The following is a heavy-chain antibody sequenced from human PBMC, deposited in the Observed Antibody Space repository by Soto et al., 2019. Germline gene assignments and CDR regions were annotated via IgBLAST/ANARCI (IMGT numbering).Heavy chain of an antibody. D-gene: IGHD3-3*01. V-gene: IGHV3-30*14. Sequence: QVKLVESGGGVVQPGRSLRLSCAASGFTFSSYAMHWVRQSPGKGLEWVAAISFDGSKKYYADSVKGRVTISRDNSTNPLYLQMNSLRAEDTAVCYCARGDFGDYDLTYFDYWGQGTLVTVSS. CDR2: ISFDGSKK. CDR1: GFTFSSYA. CDR3: ARGDFGDYDLTYFDY. J-gene: IGHJ4*02.